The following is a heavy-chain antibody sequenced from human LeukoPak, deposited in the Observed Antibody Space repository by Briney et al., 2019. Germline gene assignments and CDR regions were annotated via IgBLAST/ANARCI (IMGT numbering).Heavy chain of an antibody. V-gene: IGHV3-30*03. Sequence: PGRSLRLSCAVSGFTFSNYGVHWVRQAPGKGLEWVALLSSGGINKHYADSVKGRFIISRDNSMNTLYLQMNSLRVEDTAGYYCARDHAGSGRAFDNWGQGTLVTVSS. CDR1: GFTFSNYG. CDR2: LSSGGINK. D-gene: IGHD2-15*01. CDR3: ARDHAGSGRAFDN. J-gene: IGHJ4*02.